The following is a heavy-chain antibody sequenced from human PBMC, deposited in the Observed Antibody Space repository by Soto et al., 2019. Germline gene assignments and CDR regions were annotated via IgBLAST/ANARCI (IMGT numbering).Heavy chain of an antibody. V-gene: IGHV3-23*01. CDR3: AKDMKGPPGSHSFDY. CDR1: GFTFSSYA. Sequence: EVQLLESGGGLVQPGGSLRLSCAASGFTFSSYAMSWVRQAPGKGLEWVSVISGSGGSTYYADSVKGRFTISRDNSKNTLYLQMNSLRVEDTAVYYCAKDMKGPPGSHSFDYWGQGTLVTVSS. D-gene: IGHD6-25*01. CDR2: ISGSGGST. J-gene: IGHJ4*02.